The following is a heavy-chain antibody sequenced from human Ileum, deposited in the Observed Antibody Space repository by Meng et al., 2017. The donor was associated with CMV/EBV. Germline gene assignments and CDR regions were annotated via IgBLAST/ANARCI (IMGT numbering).Heavy chain of an antibody. J-gene: IGHJ5*02. V-gene: IGHV1-8*01. CDR2: MNPNSGNT. D-gene: IGHD3-3*01. Sequence: ASVKVSCKASGYTFTSYDINWVRQATGQGLEWMGWMNPNSGNTGYAQKFQGRVTMTRNTSISTAYMELSSLRPEDTAVYYCARRTLRFLAFDPWGQGTLVTVSS. CDR3: ARRTLRFLAFDP. CDR1: GYTFTSYD.